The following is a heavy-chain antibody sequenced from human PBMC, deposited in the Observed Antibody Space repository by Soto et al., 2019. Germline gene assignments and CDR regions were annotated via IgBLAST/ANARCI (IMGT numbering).Heavy chain of an antibody. CDR3: ARGGGGGIVVVPAAMTRGINWWFDP. J-gene: IGHJ5*02. CDR2: INAGNGNT. D-gene: IGHD2-2*01. Sequence: GASVKVSCKASGYTFTSYAMHWVRQAPGQRLEWMGWINAGNGNTKYSQKFQGRVTITRDTSASTAYMELSSLRSEDTAVYYCARGGGGGIVVVPAAMTRGINWWFDPWGQGTLVTVSS. V-gene: IGHV1-3*01. CDR1: GYTFTSYA.